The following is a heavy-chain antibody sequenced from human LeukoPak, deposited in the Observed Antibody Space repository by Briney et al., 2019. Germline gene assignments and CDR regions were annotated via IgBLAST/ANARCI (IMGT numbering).Heavy chain of an antibody. Sequence: GGSLRLSCAASGFTFDDYAMHWVRQAPGKGLEWVSGISWNSGSIGYADSVKGRFTISRDNAKNSLYLQMNSLRAEDTALYYCAKDSDGSGSPEGGMDVWGQGTTVTVSS. J-gene: IGHJ6*02. CDR3: AKDSDGSGSPEGGMDV. CDR2: ISWNSGSI. CDR1: GFTFDDYA. D-gene: IGHD3-10*01. V-gene: IGHV3-9*01.